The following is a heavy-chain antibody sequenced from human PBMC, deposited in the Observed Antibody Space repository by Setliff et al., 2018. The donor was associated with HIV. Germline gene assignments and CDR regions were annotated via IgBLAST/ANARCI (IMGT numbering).Heavy chain of an antibody. J-gene: IGHJ6*03. CDR3: ARGTTATDYYYYMDV. V-gene: IGHV1-69-2*01. CDR1: GYTFTDYY. CDR2: VEPQHGET. D-gene: IGHD4-17*01. Sequence: ASVKVSCKASGYTFTDYYMHWVQQAPGKGLEWMGRVEPQHGETIFAGKFQGRVTITADTSTDTAYMELSSLRSEDTAVYFCARGTTATDYYYYMDVWGKCTSVTVS.